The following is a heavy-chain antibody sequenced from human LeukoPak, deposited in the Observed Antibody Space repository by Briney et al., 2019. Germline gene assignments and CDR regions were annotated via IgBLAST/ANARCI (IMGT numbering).Heavy chain of an antibody. CDR3: ARDRWGKYYFDY. J-gene: IGHJ4*02. D-gene: IGHD7-27*01. Sequence: GGSLRLSCAASGFPFSDFYMSWIRQAPGKGLEWVSYISSSATTIYYTDSVEGRFTISRDNAKSSLYLQMNNLPAEDTAVYYCARDRWGKYYFDYWGLGTLVTVSS. CDR2: ISSSATTI. V-gene: IGHV3-11*01. CDR1: GFPFSDFY.